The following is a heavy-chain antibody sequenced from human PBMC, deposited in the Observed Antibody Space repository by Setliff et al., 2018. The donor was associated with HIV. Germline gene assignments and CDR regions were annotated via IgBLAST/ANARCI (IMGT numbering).Heavy chain of an antibody. CDR3: ARPSTRGYSYAVYDN. J-gene: IGHJ4*02. D-gene: IGHD5-18*01. CDR2: IYYSGSP. V-gene: IGHV4-61*01. Sequence: KTSETLSLTCTVSGGSISSGSYYWSWIRQPPGKGLEWIGYIYYSGSPNYNPSLKSRVTISVDTSKNQFSLKLSSVTAADTAVYYCARPSTRGYSYAVYDNWGQGTLVTV. CDR1: GGSISSGSYY.